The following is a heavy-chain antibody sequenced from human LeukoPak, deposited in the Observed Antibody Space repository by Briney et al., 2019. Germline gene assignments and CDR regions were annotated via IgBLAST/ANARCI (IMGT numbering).Heavy chain of an antibody. J-gene: IGHJ6*03. CDR2: ISSSGSTI. CDR3: SMGRYYYYMDV. Sequence: PGGSLRLSCAASGFTFSDMSWIRQAPGKGLEWVSYISSSGSTIYYADSVKGRFTISRDNAKNSLYLQMNSLRAEDTAVYYCSMGRYYYYMDVWGKGTTVTVSS. V-gene: IGHV3-11*04. CDR1: GFTFSD.